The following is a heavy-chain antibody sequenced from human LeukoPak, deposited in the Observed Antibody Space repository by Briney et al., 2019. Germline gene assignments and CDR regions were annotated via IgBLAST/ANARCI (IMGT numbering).Heavy chain of an antibody. Sequence: GGSLRLSCAAAGFTLSGSAMSWVRQAPGEGLGWVSLISYSGANSYYTASVRGRFTMSRDNSKDALFLQMNSLRAEDTALYYCARDMQLSTWGLGTMVTVSS. V-gene: IGHV3-23*01. CDR3: ARDMQLST. CDR2: ISYSGANS. CDR1: GFTLSGSA. D-gene: IGHD3-16*02. J-gene: IGHJ3*01.